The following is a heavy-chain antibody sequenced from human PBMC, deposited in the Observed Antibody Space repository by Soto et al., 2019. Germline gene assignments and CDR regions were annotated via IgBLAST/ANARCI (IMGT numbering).Heavy chain of an antibody. V-gene: IGHV3-15*01. J-gene: IGHJ4*02. D-gene: IGHD3-16*01. Sequence: EVQLVESGGGLVKPGGSLRLSCAASGFTFSNAWMSWVRQAPGKGLEWVGRIKSKTDSGTTDYAAPVKGRFTISRDDSKNTLYLQMNSLKTEDTAVYYCTPDYVSGDYFDYWGQGTLVTVSS. CDR3: TPDYVSGDYFDY. CDR1: GFTFSNAW. CDR2: IKSKTDSGTT.